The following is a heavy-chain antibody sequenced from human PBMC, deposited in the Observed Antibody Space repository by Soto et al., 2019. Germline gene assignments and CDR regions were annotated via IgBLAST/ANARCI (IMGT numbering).Heavy chain of an antibody. CDR2: INHSGST. Sequence: PSETLSLTCAVYGGSFSGYYWSWIRQPPGKGLEWIGEINHSGSTNYNPSLKSRVTISVDTSKNQFSLKLSSVTAADTAVYYCARGLPGGSGVRGVISYMGYYGMDVWGQGTTVTVS. CDR1: GGSFSGYY. J-gene: IGHJ6*02. D-gene: IGHD3-10*01. V-gene: IGHV4-34*01. CDR3: ARGLPGGSGVRGVISYMGYYGMDV.